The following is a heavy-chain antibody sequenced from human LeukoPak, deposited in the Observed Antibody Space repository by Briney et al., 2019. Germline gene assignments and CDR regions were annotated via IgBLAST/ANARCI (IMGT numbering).Heavy chain of an antibody. CDR2: FDPEDGET. Sequence: XXXXYTLTXLSMHWVRQAPGKGLEWMGGFDPEDGETIYAQKFQGRVTMTEDTSTDTAYMELSRLRYEDTDVYYCAXXXKXXXDYWGQXTXVTVSS. CDR3: AXXXKXXXDY. V-gene: IGHV1-24*01. J-gene: IGHJ4*02. CDR1: XYTLTXLS.